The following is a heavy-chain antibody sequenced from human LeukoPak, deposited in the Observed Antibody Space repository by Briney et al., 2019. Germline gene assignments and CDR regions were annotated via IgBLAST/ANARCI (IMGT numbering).Heavy chain of an antibody. D-gene: IGHD2-15*01. CDR2: FRGSGLST. Sequence: PGGSLRLSCAASGFTFSSYAMSWVRQAPGKGLKWVSGFRGSGLSTFYADSVKGRFTISRDNSKNTLYLQMNSLRAEDTAVYYCAKEDCSAGGCYYSYFDSWGQGVLVTVSS. CDR1: GFTFSSYA. V-gene: IGHV3-23*01. CDR3: AKEDCSAGGCYYSYFDS. J-gene: IGHJ4*02.